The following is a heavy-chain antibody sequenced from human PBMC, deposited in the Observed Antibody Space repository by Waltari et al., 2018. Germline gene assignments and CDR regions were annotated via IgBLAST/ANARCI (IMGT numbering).Heavy chain of an antibody. J-gene: IGHJ6*02. CDR1: GFTFSSYS. Sequence: EVQLVESGGGLVQPGGSMRLSCAASGFTFSSYSMNWVRQAPGKGLEWVSYISSSISTIYYADSVKGRFTISRDNSKNSLYLQMNSLRSEDTAVYYCARGGNWNDEGYYYYGMDVWGQGTTVTVSS. D-gene: IGHD1-20*01. V-gene: IGHV3-48*01. CDR2: ISSSISTI. CDR3: ARGGNWNDEGYYYYGMDV.